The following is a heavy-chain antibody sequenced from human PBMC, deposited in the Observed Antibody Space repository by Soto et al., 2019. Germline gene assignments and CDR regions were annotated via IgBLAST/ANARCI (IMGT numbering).Heavy chain of an antibody. CDR3: ARDEGPYYYGSGSYNGMDV. CDR1: GDSVASNSAA. CDR2: TYYRSKWYN. V-gene: IGHV6-1*01. Sequence: PXQTRSLAWAIWGDSVASNSAAWNLIRQSPSRGLEWLGRTYYRSKWYNDDAVSVKSRITINPDTSKNQFSLQLNSVTPEDTAVYYCARDEGPYYYGSGSYNGMDVWGQGTTVTVSS. D-gene: IGHD3-10*01. J-gene: IGHJ6*02.